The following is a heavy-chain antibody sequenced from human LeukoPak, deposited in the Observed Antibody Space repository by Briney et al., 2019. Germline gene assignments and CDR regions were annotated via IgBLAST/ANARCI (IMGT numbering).Heavy chain of an antibody. CDR3: ARVKGGDSRDY. J-gene: IGHJ4*02. Sequence: ASVKVSCKASGYIFTSYGISWVRQAPGQGLEWLGWINTYNANTNYAQKLQGRVTMTTDPSTNTAYMELRSLRSGDPAVYYCARVKGGDSRDYWGQGTLVTVSS. CDR2: INTYNANT. V-gene: IGHV1-18*01. CDR1: GYIFTSYG. D-gene: IGHD2-21*02.